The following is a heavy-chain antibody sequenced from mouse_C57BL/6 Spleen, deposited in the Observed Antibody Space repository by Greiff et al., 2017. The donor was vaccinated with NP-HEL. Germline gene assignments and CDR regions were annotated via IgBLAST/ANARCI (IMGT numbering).Heavy chain of an antibody. D-gene: IGHD1-1*01. V-gene: IGHV1-63*01. CDR1: GYTFTNYW. CDR2: IYPGGGYT. J-gene: IGHJ1*03. CDR3: ANYYGSNYGYFDG. Sequence: LVESGAELVRPGTSVKMSCKASGYTFTNYWIGWAKQRPGHGLEWIGDIYPGGGYTNYNAKFKSKATLTVDTSSTTAYMPLSSRTSEDSAVYYCANYYGSNYGYFDGGGTGTTVAVSS.